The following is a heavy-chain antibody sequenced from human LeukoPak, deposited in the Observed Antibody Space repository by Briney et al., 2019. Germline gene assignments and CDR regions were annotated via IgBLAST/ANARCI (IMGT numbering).Heavy chain of an antibody. Sequence: SETLSLTCTVSGGSISSYYWSWIRQPPGKGLEWIGYLHYSGSTNYNPSLKSRVTISVDTSKNQFSLKLSAVTAADTAVYYCARGYSYDSSGYYWRGGYYYYYMDVWGKGTTVTVSS. CDR2: LHYSGST. J-gene: IGHJ6*03. D-gene: IGHD3-22*01. CDR3: ARGYSYDSSGYYWRGGYYYYYMDV. V-gene: IGHV4-59*01. CDR1: GGSISSYY.